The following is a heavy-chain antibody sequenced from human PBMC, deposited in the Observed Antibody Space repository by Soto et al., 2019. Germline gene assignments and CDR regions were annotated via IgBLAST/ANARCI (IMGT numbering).Heavy chain of an antibody. Sequence: GGSLRLSCAASGFTFSSSYMSWVRQAPGKGLEWVANIKEDGSAKYNVDSVKGRFTISRDNAKNSLYLQMNSLRAEDTAVYYCARQTAVTTIFDYWGQGTLVNVSS. D-gene: IGHD4-17*01. J-gene: IGHJ4*02. CDR2: IKEDGSAK. V-gene: IGHV3-7*01. CDR1: GFTFSSSY. CDR3: ARQTAVTTIFDY.